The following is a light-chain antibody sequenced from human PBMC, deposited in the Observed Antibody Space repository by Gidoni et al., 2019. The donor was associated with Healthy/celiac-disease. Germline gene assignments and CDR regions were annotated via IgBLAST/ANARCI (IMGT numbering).Light chain of an antibody. V-gene: IGKV1-39*01. CDR3: QQSYRSIT. CDR2: AAS. CDR1: QSISSY. J-gene: IGKJ5*01. Sequence: IQITQSPSSLSASVGDRVTITCRASQSISSYLNWYQQKPGKAPKLLIYAASSLQSGVPSRFSGSGSGTDFTLTISSLQPEDFATYYCQQSYRSITFGQGTRLEIK.